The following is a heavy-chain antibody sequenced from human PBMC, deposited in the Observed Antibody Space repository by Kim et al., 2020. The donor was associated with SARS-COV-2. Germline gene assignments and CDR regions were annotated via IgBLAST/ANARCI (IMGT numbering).Heavy chain of an antibody. D-gene: IGHD2-21*02. CDR3: ATYPGRGGNSASGY. Sequence: ADSGKGRFTISRDNAKNSLYLQMNSLRAEDTAVYYCATYPGRGGNSASGYWGQGTLVTVSS. V-gene: IGHV3-21*01. J-gene: IGHJ4*02.